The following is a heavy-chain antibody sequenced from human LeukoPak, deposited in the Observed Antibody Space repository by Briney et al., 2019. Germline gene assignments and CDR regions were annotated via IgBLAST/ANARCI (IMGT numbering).Heavy chain of an antibody. CDR1: GFTFSGYW. D-gene: IGHD3-9*01. Sequence: GGSLRLSCAASGFTFSGYWMHWVRQAPGKGLVWVSRINPDGSSSIYADSVKGRFTIPRDNAKNSLYLQMNSLRAEDTAVYYCARDSGRGGGILTGAHFDYWGQGTLVTVSS. CDR2: INPDGSSS. J-gene: IGHJ4*02. CDR3: ARDSGRGGGILTGAHFDY. V-gene: IGHV3-74*01.